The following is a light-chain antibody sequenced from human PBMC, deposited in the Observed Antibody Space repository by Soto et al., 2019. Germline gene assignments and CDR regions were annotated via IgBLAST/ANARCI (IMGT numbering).Light chain of an antibody. Sequence: QSALTQPASVSGSLGQSITISCTGTSSDVGGYNYVSWYQQRPGKAPKVMIYEVRNRPSGVSNRFSGSKSGNTASLTISGLQAEDEADYYCSSYTSRSNVVFGGGTKLTVL. J-gene: IGLJ2*01. CDR2: EVR. V-gene: IGLV2-14*01. CDR3: SSYTSRSNVV. CDR1: SSDVGGYNY.